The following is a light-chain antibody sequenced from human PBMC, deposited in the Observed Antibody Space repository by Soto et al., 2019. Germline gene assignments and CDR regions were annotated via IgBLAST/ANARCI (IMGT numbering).Light chain of an antibody. CDR1: SSDIGVYKY. CDR3: SSYTTNTTWV. V-gene: IGLV2-14*01. Sequence: QSALTQPASVSGSPGQSITISCTGTSSDIGVYKYVSWYQQHPGKAPKLMIYEVSNRPSGVSNRFSGSKSGITASLTISGLQTEDEADYYCSSYTTNTTWVFGGGTKLTVL. CDR2: EVS. J-gene: IGLJ3*02.